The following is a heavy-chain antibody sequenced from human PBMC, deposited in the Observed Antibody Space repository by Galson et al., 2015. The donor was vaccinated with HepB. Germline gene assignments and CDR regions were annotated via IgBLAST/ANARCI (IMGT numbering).Heavy chain of an antibody. V-gene: IGHV3-15*01. D-gene: IGHD3-22*01. CDR2: IKSKTDGGTT. Sequence: SLRLSCAASGFTFSNAWMSWVRQAPGKGLEWVGRIKSKTDGGTTDYAAPVKGRFTISRDDSKNTLYLQMNSLKTEDTAVYYCTTDLDYYDSSGYYFFHYYYGMDVWGQGTTVTVSS. J-gene: IGHJ6*02. CDR1: GFTFSNAW. CDR3: TTDLDYYDSSGYYFFHYYYGMDV.